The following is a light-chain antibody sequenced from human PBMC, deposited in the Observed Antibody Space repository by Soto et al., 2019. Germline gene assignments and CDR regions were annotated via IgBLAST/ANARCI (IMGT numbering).Light chain of an antibody. CDR2: GAS. CDR1: QSVSNTY. Sequence: EIVMTQSPATLSVSPVERATLSFSASQSVSNTYLAWYQQKPGQAPRLLIHGASNRAGGVPDRVSGSGSGTAFTLTISRLEPEDFALYYCQQYATSPWTFGQGTKVDIK. CDR3: QQYATSPWT. V-gene: IGKV3-20*01. J-gene: IGKJ1*01.